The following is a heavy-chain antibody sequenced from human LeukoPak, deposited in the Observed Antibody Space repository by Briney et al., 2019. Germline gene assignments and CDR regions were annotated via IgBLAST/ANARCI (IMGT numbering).Heavy chain of an antibody. CDR3: TTDPGIVGATPFDY. Sequence: PGGSLRLSCAASGFTLSNAWMSWVRQAPGKGLEWVGRIKSKTDGGTTDYAAPVKGRFTISRDDSKNTLYLQMNSLKTEDTAVYYCTTDPGIVGATPFDYWGQGTLVTVSS. V-gene: IGHV3-15*01. CDR1: GFTLSNAW. J-gene: IGHJ4*02. CDR2: IKSKTDGGTT. D-gene: IGHD1-26*01.